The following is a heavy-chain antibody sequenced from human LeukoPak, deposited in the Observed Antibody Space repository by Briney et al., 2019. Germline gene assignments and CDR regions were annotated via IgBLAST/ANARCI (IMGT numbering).Heavy chain of an antibody. D-gene: IGHD3-10*01. CDR2: LYYSGST. V-gene: IGHV4-59*01. CDR1: GGSIRSYY. CDR3: ARGRVHSDL. J-gene: IGHJ2*01. Sequence: PSETLSLTCTVSGGSIRSYYWSWIRQPPGKELEWVGYLYYSGSTNYNPSLKSRVTISVDTSKNQFSLMLSSVTAADTAVYYCARGRVHSDLWGRGTLVTVSS.